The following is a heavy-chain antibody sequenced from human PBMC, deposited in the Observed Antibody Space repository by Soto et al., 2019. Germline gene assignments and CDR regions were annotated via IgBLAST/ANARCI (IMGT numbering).Heavy chain of an antibody. J-gene: IGHJ4*02. CDR1: GFTFSSYA. CDR2: ISYDGSNK. Sequence: GESLKISCAASGFTFSSYAMHWVRQAPGKGLEWVAVISYDGSNKYYADSVKGRFTISRDNSKNTLYLQMNGLRAEDTAVYYCARELERLLGYWGQGTLVTVSS. V-gene: IGHV3-30-3*01. CDR3: ARELERLLGY. D-gene: IGHD3-10*01.